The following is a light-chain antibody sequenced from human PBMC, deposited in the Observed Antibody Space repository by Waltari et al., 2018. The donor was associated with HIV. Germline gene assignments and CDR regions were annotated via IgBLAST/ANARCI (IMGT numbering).Light chain of an antibody. CDR3: QQTYRTPQT. Sequence: DIQMTQSPSSLSASVGDRVTIPCRASQTINNYLNWYKQTPGKAPKLLIVAASNLQSGVPSRFSGRGYGTDFTLNVSSLEPEDFATYYCQQTYRTPQTFGQGTRVEI. J-gene: IGKJ5*01. CDR2: AAS. CDR1: QTINNY. V-gene: IGKV1-39*01.